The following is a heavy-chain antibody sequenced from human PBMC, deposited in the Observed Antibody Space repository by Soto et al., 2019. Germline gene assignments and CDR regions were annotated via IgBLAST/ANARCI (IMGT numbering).Heavy chain of an antibody. CDR3: AKVSGWYKDPFHY. CDR1: GFTFSDYA. Sequence: PGGSLRLSCAASGFTFSDYAMHWVRQAPGKGLEWVAVVSHDGRNTHYADSVKGRFTISRDNSKNTLYLQMNSLRAEDTAVYYCAKVSGWYKDPFHYWGQGTLVTVSS. V-gene: IGHV3-30*18. CDR2: VSHDGRNT. D-gene: IGHD6-19*01. J-gene: IGHJ4*02.